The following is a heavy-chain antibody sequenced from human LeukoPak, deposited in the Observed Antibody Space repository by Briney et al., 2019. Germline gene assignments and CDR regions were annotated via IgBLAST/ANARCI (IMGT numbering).Heavy chain of an antibody. J-gene: IGHJ6*03. CDR3: ARLHVLRFLEWPDYYYMDV. V-gene: IGHV4-4*09. Sequence: PSETLSLTCTVSGGSISSYYWCWIRQPPGKGLEWIGYIYTSGSTNYNPSLKSRITISVDTSKNQFSLKLSSVTAADTAVYYCARLHVLRFLEWPDYYYMDVWGKGTTVTVSS. CDR2: IYTSGST. CDR1: GGSISSYY. D-gene: IGHD3-3*01.